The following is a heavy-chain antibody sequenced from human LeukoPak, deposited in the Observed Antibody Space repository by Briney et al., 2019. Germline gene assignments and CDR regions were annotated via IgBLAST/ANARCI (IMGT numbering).Heavy chain of an antibody. V-gene: IGHV1-24*01. CDR3: ATRGDSSGYYFY. CDR1: GYTLTELS. CDR2: FDPEDGET. Sequence: ASVKVSFKVSGYTLTELSMHWVRQAPGKGLEWMGGFDPEDGETIYAQKFQGRVTMTEDTSTDTAYMELSSLRSEDTAVYYCATRGDSSGYYFYWGQGTLVTVSS. J-gene: IGHJ4*02. D-gene: IGHD3-22*01.